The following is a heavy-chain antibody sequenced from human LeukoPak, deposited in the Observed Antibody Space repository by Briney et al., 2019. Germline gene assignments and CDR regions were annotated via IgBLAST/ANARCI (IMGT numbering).Heavy chain of an antibody. CDR2: INPNSGGT. D-gene: IGHD1-26*01. J-gene: IGHJ4*02. CDR3: AREGRVGATGPFDY. CDR1: GYTFTGYY. V-gene: IGHV1-2*02. Sequence: PVASVKASCKASGYTFTGYYMHWVRQAPGQGLEWMGWINPNSGGTNYAQKFQGRVTMTRDTSISTAYMELSRLRSDDTAVYYCAREGRVGATGPFDYWGQGTLVTVSS.